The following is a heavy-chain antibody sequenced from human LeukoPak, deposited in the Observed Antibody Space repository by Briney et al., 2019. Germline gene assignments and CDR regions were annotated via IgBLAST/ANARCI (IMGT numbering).Heavy chain of an antibody. CDR1: GYTFTSYA. V-gene: IGHV7-4-1*02. CDR3: ARRIDYSNYGKFDP. J-gene: IGHJ5*02. D-gene: IGHD4-11*01. Sequence: ASVTVSCTASGYTFTSYAMNWVRQAPGQGLEWMGWINTNTGNPTYAQGFTGRFVFSLDTSVSTAYLQISSLKAEDTAVYYCARRIDYSNYGKFDPWGQGTLVTVSS. CDR2: INTNTGNP.